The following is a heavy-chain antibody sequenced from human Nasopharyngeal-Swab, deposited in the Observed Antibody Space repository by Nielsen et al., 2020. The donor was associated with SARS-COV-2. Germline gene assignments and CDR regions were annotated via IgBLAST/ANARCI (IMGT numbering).Heavy chain of an antibody. J-gene: IGHJ5*02. CDR1: GFSLSTSGMC. V-gene: IGHV2-70*11. D-gene: IGHD3-22*01. Sequence: SGPTLVKPPQTLTLTCTFSGFSLSTSGMCVHWIRQPPGKALEWLARIDWGDEKYYSTSLKTRLTISKDTSKNQVVLTMTNMDPVDTATYFCARMYDASGYYLGPWGQGTLVTVSS. CDR3: ARMYDASGYYLGP. CDR2: IDWGDEK.